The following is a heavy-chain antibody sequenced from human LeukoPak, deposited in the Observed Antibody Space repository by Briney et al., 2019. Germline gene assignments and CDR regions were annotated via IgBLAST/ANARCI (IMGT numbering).Heavy chain of an antibody. J-gene: IGHJ4*02. CDR2: ISYSGST. Sequence: MSSETLSLTCTVSGGSISSSTYYWGWIRQPPGKGLEWIGSISYSGSTYYNPSLKSRVTISVDTSKNQFSLRLSSVTAADTAVYYCARDLLLFSGYGDYWGQGTLVTVSS. V-gene: IGHV4-39*07. CDR1: GGSISSSTYY. D-gene: IGHD5-12*01. CDR3: ARDLLLFSGYGDY.